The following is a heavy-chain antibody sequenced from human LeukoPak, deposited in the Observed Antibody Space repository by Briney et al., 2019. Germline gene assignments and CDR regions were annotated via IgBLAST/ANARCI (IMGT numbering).Heavy chain of an antibody. CDR2: ILYDGGNK. Sequence: GGSLRLSCAASGFTFSSYGVHWVRQAPGKGLEWVTFILYDGGNKYHADSVKGRFTISRDNAKNSLYLQMNSLRAEDTAVYYCARGASGYKGGYYFDYWGQGTLVTVSS. V-gene: IGHV3-30*02. J-gene: IGHJ4*02. D-gene: IGHD5-24*01. CDR1: GFTFSSYG. CDR3: ARGASGYKGGYYFDY.